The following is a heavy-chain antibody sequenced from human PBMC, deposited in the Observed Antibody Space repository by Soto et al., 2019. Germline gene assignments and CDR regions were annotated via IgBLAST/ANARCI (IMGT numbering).Heavy chain of an antibody. CDR3: APLSVSLSGPYGIHV. CDR1: GYSVTSSDYY. Sequence: SETLSFTCSVSGYSVTSSDYYWAWIRQPPGKGLEWIGSMFYSGLTYYNPSLKSRVTLSVDTSKNQFSVRLNSVTAADTAVYYCAPLSVSLSGPYGIHVWGQGTTVTVSS. CDR2: MFYSGLT. V-gene: IGHV4-39*01. D-gene: IGHD2-15*01. J-gene: IGHJ6*02.